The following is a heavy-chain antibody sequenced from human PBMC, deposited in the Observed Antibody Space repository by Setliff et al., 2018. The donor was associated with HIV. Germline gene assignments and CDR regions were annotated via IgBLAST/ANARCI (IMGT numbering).Heavy chain of an antibody. CDR1: GGSISEYY. CDR3: ARRQQLWLLYAFDI. J-gene: IGHJ3*02. Sequence: PSETLSLTCTVSGGSISEYYWSWIRQPPGKGLEWIGYIDYSGSTNYNASLKSRLTISVDTSKNQFSLKLSSVTAADTAVYYCARRQQLWLLYAFDIWGQGTMVTVSS. CDR2: IDYSGST. V-gene: IGHV4-59*08. D-gene: IGHD5-18*01.